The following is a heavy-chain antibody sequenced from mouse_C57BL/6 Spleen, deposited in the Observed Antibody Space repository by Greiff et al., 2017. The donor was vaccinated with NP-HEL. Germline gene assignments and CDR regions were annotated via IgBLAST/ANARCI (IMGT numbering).Heavy chain of an antibody. V-gene: IGHV5-17*01. J-gene: IGHJ2*01. CDR2: ISSGSSTI. CDR3: ATYGSSYGYYFDY. D-gene: IGHD1-1*01. Sequence: EVKVVESGGGLVKPGGSLKLSCAASGFTFSDYGMHWVRQAPEKGLEWVAYISSGSSTIYYADTVKGRFTISRDNAKNTLFLLMTSLRSEDTAMYYCATYGSSYGYYFDYWGQGTTLTVSS. CDR1: GFTFSDYG.